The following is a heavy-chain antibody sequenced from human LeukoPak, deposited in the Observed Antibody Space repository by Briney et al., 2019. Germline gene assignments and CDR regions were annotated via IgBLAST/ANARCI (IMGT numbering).Heavy chain of an antibody. V-gene: IGHV3-21*01. D-gene: IGHD2-15*01. Sequence: GGSLRLSCAASGFTFSSYSMNWVRQAPGKGLEWVSSISSSSSYIYYADSVKGRFTISRDNAKNSLYLQMNSLRAEDTAVYYCARGGYCSGGSCYFDTDYWGQGTLVIVSS. J-gene: IGHJ4*02. CDR2: ISSSSSYI. CDR1: GFTFSSYS. CDR3: ARGGYCSGGSCYFDTDY.